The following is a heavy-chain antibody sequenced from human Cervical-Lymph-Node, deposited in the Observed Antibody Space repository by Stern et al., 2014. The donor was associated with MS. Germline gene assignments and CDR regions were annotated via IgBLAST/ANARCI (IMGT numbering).Heavy chain of an antibody. Sequence: QVQLVESGPGLLKPSETLALTCTVSGGSVRSATYYWGWVRQLPGKGLDWIGSIYFTGITYYNPSLKSRGTISVDTSRTQFSLELSSVTAADTAVYYCARHETGSFLKLNYFDPWGQGTLVIVSS. CDR1: GGSVRSATYY. J-gene: IGHJ5*02. V-gene: IGHV4-39*01. CDR3: ARHETGSFLKLNYFDP. CDR2: IYFTGIT. D-gene: IGHD1-1*01.